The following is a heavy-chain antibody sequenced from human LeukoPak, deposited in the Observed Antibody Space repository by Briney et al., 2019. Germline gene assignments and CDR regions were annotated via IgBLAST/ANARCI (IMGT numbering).Heavy chain of an antibody. D-gene: IGHD3-22*01. J-gene: IGHJ4*02. CDR2: INPNSGGT. CDR3: ARTPTYYYDSSGYYYDY. V-gene: IGHV1-2*02. CDR1: GYTFTGYY. Sequence: GASVKVSCKASGYTFTGYYMHWVRQAPGQGLEWMGWINPNSGGTNYAQKFQGRVTMTRDTSISTAYMELSRLRSDDTAVYCCARTPTYYYDSSGYYYDYWGQGTLVTVSS.